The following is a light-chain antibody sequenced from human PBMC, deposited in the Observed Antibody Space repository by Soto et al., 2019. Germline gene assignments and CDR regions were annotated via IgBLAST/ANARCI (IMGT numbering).Light chain of an antibody. Sequence: DIQMTQSPSSLSASVGDRVTITCRASQSISSYLNRYQQNPGKASAILIYAPSSLQSGVPSRFSGSGSGTYFTLTISSLQPEDFATYYCQQSDSTPYTFGQGTKLEIK. J-gene: IGKJ2*01. CDR3: QQSDSTPYT. CDR1: QSISSY. V-gene: IGKV1-39*01. CDR2: APS.